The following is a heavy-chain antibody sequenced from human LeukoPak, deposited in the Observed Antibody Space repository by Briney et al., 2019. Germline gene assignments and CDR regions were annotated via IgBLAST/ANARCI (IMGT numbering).Heavy chain of an antibody. CDR2: IKQDGSEK. CDR3: VELGSSASDL. Sequence: GGSLRLSCAASGFTFSNYWMNWVRQAPGKGLEWVANIKQDGSEKYYVDSVKGRFTISRDNAKNSLYLQMNSLRAEDTAVYYCVELGSSASDLWGQGTLVTVSS. V-gene: IGHV3-7*01. D-gene: IGHD2-2*01. CDR1: GFTFSNYW. J-gene: IGHJ4*02.